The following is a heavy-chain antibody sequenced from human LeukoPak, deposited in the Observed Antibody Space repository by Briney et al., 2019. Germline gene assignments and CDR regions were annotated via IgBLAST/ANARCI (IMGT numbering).Heavy chain of an antibody. Sequence: PGGSLRLSCAASGFTFSSYAMHWVRQAPGKGLEWVAVISYDGSNKYYADSVKGRFTISRDNSKNTLYLQMNSLRAEDTAVYYCAKAHRGGIVVAHYFDYWGQGTLVTVSS. CDR1: GFTFSSYA. D-gene: IGHD3-22*01. CDR3: AKAHRGGIVVAHYFDY. V-gene: IGHV3-30-3*01. CDR2: ISYDGSNK. J-gene: IGHJ4*02.